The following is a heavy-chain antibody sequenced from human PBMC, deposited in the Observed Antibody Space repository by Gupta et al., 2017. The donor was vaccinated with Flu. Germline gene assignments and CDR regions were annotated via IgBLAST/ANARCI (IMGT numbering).Heavy chain of an antibody. CDR3: ARKSGGHCSGGTCYSFDY. V-gene: IGHV1-69*01. Sequence: QVQLVQSGAEMKKPGSSVKVSCKASGVTFNRYPINWVRQAPGQGLEWMGGIIPVFGPTNYAQKFQGRVTITADESTNTAYMEISSLRSEDTAVYYCARKSGGHCSGGTCYSFDYWGQGTLVTVSS. CDR1: GVTFNRYP. D-gene: IGHD2-15*01. CDR2: IIPVFGPT. J-gene: IGHJ4*02.